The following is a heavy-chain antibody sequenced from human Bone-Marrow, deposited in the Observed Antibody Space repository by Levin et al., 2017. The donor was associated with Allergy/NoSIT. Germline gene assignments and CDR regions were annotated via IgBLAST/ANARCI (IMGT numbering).Heavy chain of an antibody. D-gene: IGHD6-19*01. Sequence: PGGSLRLSCVASGFTLSDYPMNWVRQAPGKGLEWLSYISADSKNIYYADSVRGRFTISRDNAKSSLYLNMNSLRDDDTAVYYCSRDDRSGWYSIYWGQGTLVTVSS. CDR1: GFTLSDYP. CDR2: ISADSKNI. V-gene: IGHV3-48*02. J-gene: IGHJ4*02. CDR3: SRDDRSGWYSIY.